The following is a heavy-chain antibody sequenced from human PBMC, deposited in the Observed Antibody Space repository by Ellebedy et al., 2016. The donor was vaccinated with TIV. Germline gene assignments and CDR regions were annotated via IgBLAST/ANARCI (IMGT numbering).Heavy chain of an antibody. Sequence: SETLSLXXTVSNASDASFSSYYWSWIRQPAGKGLEWMGRIFMSGTTTYNPSLKSRVTISIDTSKNQFSLRLSSVTAADTAVYYCARYNPVRGDFAYWGQGTQVTVSS. D-gene: IGHD1-1*01. CDR1: NASDASFSSYY. CDR2: IFMSGTT. CDR3: ARYNPVRGDFAY. V-gene: IGHV4-4*07. J-gene: IGHJ4*02.